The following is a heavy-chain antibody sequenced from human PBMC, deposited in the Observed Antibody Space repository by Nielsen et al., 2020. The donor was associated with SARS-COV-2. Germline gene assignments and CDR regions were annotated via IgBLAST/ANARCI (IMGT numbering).Heavy chain of an antibody. Sequence: GESLKISCVVSGFTFSNAWMSWVRQAPGKGLEWVGRIKSRPDGGTTDFAAPVKDRFTISSDDSKNTLYLQMNSLKTEDTAFYYCTTDPAPRGFCYWGQGTLVTVSS. J-gene: IGHJ4*02. D-gene: IGHD3-3*01. CDR1: GFTFSNAW. V-gene: IGHV3-15*01. CDR3: TTDPAPRGFCY. CDR2: IKSRPDGGTT.